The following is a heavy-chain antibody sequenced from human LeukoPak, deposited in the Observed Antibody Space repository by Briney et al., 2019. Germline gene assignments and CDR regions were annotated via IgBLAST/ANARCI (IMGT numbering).Heavy chain of an antibody. J-gene: IGHJ4*02. CDR1: GGSISSSNW. CDR2: IYHSGST. V-gene: IGHV4-4*02. CDR3: ARVLRIAAAGNTFDY. Sequence: PSGTLSLTCAVSGGSISSSNWWSWVRQPPGKGLEWIGEIYHSGSTNYNPSLKSRVTISVDKSKNQFSLKLSSVTAADTAVYYCARVLRIAAAGNTFDYWGQGTLVTVSS. D-gene: IGHD6-13*01.